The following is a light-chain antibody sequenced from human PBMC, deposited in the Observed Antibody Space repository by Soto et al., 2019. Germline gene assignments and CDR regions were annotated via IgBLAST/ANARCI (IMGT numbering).Light chain of an antibody. CDR1: SSDVGAHNY. CDR3: SSYAGGNNWV. J-gene: IGLJ3*02. CDR2: DVN. Sequence: QSALTQPPSASGSPGQSLTISYTGTSSDVGAHNYVSWYQQNPGKAPKLMLYDVNKRPSGVPDRFSGSKSGNTASLTVSGLQAEDEADYYCSSYAGGNNWVFGGGTKLTVL. V-gene: IGLV2-8*01.